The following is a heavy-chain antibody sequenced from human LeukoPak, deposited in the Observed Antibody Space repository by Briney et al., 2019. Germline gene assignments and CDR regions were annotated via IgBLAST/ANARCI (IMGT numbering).Heavy chain of an antibody. Sequence: SETLSLTCTVSGGSISSSSYYWGWIRQPPGKGLEWIGSIYYSGSTYYNPSLKSRVTISVDTSKNQFSLKLSSVTAAGTAVYYCARPFRGSGRLTGYYYGMDVWGQGTTVTVSS. D-gene: IGHD3-10*01. CDR2: IYYSGST. CDR3: ARPFRGSGRLTGYYYGMDV. J-gene: IGHJ6*02. CDR1: GGSISSSSYY. V-gene: IGHV4-39*01.